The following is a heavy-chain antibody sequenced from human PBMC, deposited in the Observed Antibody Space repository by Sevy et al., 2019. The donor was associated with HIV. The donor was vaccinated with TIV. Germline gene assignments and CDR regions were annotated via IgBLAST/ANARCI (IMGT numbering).Heavy chain of an antibody. V-gene: IGHV3-23*01. CDR2: ISGSGGSGDKT. CDR3: ARKYDSSGYFDY. J-gene: IGHJ4*02. D-gene: IGHD3-22*01. Sequence: GGSLRLSCAASGFTFSSYAMNWVRQAPGKGLEWVSGISGSGGSGDKTNYADSVKGRFTISRDDSKNSLYLQLNSLRAEDTAIYYYARKYDSSGYFDYWGQGTLVTVSS. CDR1: GFTFSSYA.